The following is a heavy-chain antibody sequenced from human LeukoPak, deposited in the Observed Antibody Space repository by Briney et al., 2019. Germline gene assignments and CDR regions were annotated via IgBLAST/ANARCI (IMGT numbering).Heavy chain of an antibody. Sequence: PSETLSLTCAVYGGSFSGYYWNWIRQPPGKGLEWIGEINHSGSTNYNPSLKSRVTISVDTSKNQFSLKLSSVTAADTAVYYCFQLTPPGDYWGQGTLVTVSS. V-gene: IGHV4-34*03. D-gene: IGHD2-2*01. J-gene: IGHJ4*02. CDR1: GGSFSGYY. CDR2: INHSGST. CDR3: FQLTPPGDY.